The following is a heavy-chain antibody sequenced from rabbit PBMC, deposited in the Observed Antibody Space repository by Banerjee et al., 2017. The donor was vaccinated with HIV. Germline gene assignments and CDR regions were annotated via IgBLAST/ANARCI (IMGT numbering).Heavy chain of an antibody. CDR2: IYTGDGNT. Sequence: QSLEESGGDLVKPGASLTLTCTASGFSFSSSYYMCWVRQAPGKGLEWITCIYTGDGNTHYASWAKGRFTISKTSSTTVTLQMTSLTAADTATYFCTRGTSIGYFDLWGPGTLVTVS. CDR1: GFSFSSSYY. D-gene: IGHD1-1*01. CDR3: TRGTSIGYFDL. V-gene: IGHV1S40*01. J-gene: IGHJ4*01.